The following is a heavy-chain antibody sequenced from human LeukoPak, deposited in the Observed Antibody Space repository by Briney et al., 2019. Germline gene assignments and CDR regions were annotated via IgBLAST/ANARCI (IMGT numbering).Heavy chain of an antibody. CDR2: IYYSGST. CDR3: ARARISIGVFDY. D-gene: IGHD3-10*01. V-gene: IGHV4-59*01. Sequence: PSETLSLTCTVSGGSISSYYWSWIRQPPGKGLEWIGYIYYSGSTNYNPSLKSRVTISVDTSKNQFSLKLSSVTAADTAVYYYARARISIGVFDYWGQGTLVTVSS. CDR1: GGSISSYY. J-gene: IGHJ4*02.